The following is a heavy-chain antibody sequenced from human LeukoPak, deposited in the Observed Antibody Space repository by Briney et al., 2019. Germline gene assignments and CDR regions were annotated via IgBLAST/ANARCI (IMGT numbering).Heavy chain of an antibody. CDR1: GGTFSGYA. J-gene: IGHJ4*02. Sequence: SVKVSCKASGGTFSGYAISWVRQAPGQGLEWMGGIIPIFGTANYAQKFQGRVTITADESTSTAYMELSSLRSEDTAVYYCAREPITMVRGVIIAFDYWGQGTLVTVSS. CDR3: AREPITMVRGVIIAFDY. CDR2: IIPIFGTA. V-gene: IGHV1-69*13. D-gene: IGHD3-10*01.